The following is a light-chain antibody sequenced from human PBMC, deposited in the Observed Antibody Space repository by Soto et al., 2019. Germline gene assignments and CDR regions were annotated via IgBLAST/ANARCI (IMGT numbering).Light chain of an antibody. CDR2: AND. CDR3: TSWDDSLNGYV. V-gene: IGLV1-44*01. J-gene: IGLJ1*01. CDR1: KSNIGSNR. Sequence: QSVLTQAPSASGTPGQRVTMSCSGTKSNIGSNRVNWYQQLPGTAPKLLIHANDQRPSGVPDRFSGSKSGTSASLAISGLQSEDGADYYCTSWDDSLNGYVFGTGTKLTVL.